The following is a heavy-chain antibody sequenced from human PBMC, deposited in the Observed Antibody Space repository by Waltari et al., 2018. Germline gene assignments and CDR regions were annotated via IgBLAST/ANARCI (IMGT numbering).Heavy chain of an antibody. Sequence: QVQLQRRGAGLLKPSATLSLPCADYGWCFYDYCWTWIRQPPGKGLEWIMEINHSGSTNYNPSLKSRVTISVDTSKNQFALKLSSVTAADTAVYYCARGVGAPGSSWYCYWGQGTLVTVSS. CDR2: INHSGST. J-gene: IGHJ4*02. CDR3: ARGVGAPGSSWYCY. D-gene: IGHD6-13*01. V-gene: IGHV4-34*01. CDR1: GWCFYDYC.